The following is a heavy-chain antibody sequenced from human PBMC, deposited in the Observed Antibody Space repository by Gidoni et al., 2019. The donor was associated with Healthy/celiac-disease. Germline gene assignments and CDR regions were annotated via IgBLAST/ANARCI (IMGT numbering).Heavy chain of an antibody. J-gene: IGHJ5*02. CDR3: ARGHLGYCSSTSCYPPHWFDP. Sequence: QVQLQESGPGLVKPSQTLSLTCTVSGGSISSGDYFWSWIRQPPGKGLEWIGYIYYSGSTYYNPSLKSRVTISVDTPKNQFSLKLSSVTAADTAVYYCARGHLGYCSSTSCYPPHWFDPWGQGTLVTVSS. CDR2: IYYSGST. D-gene: IGHD2-2*01. V-gene: IGHV4-30-4*01. CDR1: GGSISSGDYF.